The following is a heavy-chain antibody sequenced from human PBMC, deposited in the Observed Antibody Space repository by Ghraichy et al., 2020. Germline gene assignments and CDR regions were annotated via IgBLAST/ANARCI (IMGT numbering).Heavy chain of an antibody. Sequence: SETLSLTCAVYGGSFSGYYWSWIRQPPGKGLEWIGEINHSGSTNYNPSLKSRVTISVDTSKNQFSLKLSSVTAADTAVYYCARGLRSPYYAYDYYYYMDVWGKGTTVTVSS. CDR3: ARGLRSPYYAYDYYYYMDV. CDR1: GGSFSGYY. V-gene: IGHV4-34*01. J-gene: IGHJ6*03. D-gene: IGHD3-16*01. CDR2: INHSGST.